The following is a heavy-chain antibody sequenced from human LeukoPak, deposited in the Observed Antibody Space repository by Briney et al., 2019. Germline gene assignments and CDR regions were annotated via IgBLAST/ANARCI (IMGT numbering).Heavy chain of an antibody. CDR1: GFSFSTYG. CDR3: ASPDTPRAVSHSGDWYYFDY. D-gene: IGHD3-9*01. V-gene: IGHV3-33*01. J-gene: IGHJ4*02. Sequence: GGSLRLSCAASGFSFSTYGMHWVRQAPGKGLEWMAVIWYDGSNKYYADSVKGRFTISRDNSKNTLYLQMNSLRDEDTAVYFCASPDTPRAVSHSGDWYYFDYWGQGTLVTVSS. CDR2: IWYDGSNK.